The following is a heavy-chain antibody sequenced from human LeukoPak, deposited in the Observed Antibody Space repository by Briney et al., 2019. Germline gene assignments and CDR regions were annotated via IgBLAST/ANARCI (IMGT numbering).Heavy chain of an antibody. CDR3: ARQLCSGGTCYLDF. J-gene: IGHJ4*02. D-gene: IGHD2-15*01. V-gene: IGHV5-51*01. CDR1: GYSFTNYW. CDR2: IYPFDSDT. Sequence: GESLKISCKGSGYSFTNYWIGWVRQMPGRGLEWMGIIYPFDSDTRYSPSFQGQVAISADKSISTAYLQWSSLEASDIAMYYCARQLCSGGTCYLDFWGQGTLVTVSS.